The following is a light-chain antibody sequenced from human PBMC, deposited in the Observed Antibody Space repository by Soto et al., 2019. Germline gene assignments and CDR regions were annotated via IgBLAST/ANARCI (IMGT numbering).Light chain of an antibody. CDR2: GAS. V-gene: IGKV3-20*01. J-gene: IGKJ1*01. CDR1: QSVTSNY. CDR3: QHYYTSYTT. Sequence: EIVLTQSPGTLSLSPGERATLSCGASQSVTSNYLAWYQQKPGQAPRLLIFGASTRATGIPDRFSGSGSGTDFTLTISRLEPEDFAVYYCQHYYTSYTTFGQGTKVEIE.